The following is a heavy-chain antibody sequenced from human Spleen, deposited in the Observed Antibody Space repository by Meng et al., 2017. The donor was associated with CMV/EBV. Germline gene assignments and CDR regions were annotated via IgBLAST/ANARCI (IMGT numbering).Heavy chain of an antibody. CDR1: GGTFSSYT. D-gene: IGHD2-15*01. V-gene: IGHV1-69*02. CDR3: ARGPDVVVVVAATAWFDP. J-gene: IGHJ5*02. Sequence: SVKVSCKASGGTFSSYTISWVRQAPGQGLEWMGRIIPILGIANYAQKFQGRVTITADKSTSTAYMELSSLRSEDTAVYYCARGPDVVVVVAATAWFDPWGQGTLVTVSS. CDR2: IIPILGIA.